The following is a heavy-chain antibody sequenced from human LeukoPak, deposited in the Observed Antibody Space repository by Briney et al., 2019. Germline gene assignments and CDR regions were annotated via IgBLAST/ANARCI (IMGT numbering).Heavy chain of an antibody. J-gene: IGHJ3*01. CDR1: GVIFSIYG. CDR3: ARAVGPFDF. CDR2: IWYDGSNK. Sequence: PGGSLRLSCAASGVIFSIYGMHWVRQAPGKGLEWVAVIWYDGSNKYYAASVKGRFTISRDNSKNTLNLQMNSLRAEDTAVYYCARAVGPFDFWGQGTMVTVSA. V-gene: IGHV3-33*01.